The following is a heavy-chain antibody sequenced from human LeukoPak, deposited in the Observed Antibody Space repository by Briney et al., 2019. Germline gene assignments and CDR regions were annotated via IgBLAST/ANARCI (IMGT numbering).Heavy chain of an antibody. CDR1: GGSISSYS. D-gene: IGHD5-12*01. V-gene: IGHV4-4*07. CDR2: IYTSGGT. CDR3: ARDRDSGYDTYC. Sequence: PAGTLSLSCTASGGSISSYSWSWIRQAAGKGLEWIGRIYTSGGTNYNPSLKSTVPMSLDTSKCPFSLKLSSVTAADTDVYYCARDRDSGYDTYCWGQGCLVTVSS. J-gene: IGHJ4*01.